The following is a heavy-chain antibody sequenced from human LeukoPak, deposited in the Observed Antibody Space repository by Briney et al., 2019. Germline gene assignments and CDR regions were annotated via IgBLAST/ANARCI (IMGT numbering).Heavy chain of an antibody. CDR3: ARDQGLTMVRGAPFDY. Sequence: TSETLSPTCTVSGGSISSSSYYWGWIRQPPGKGLEWIGSIYYSGSTYYNPSLKSRVTISVDTSKNQFSLKLSSVTAADTAVYYCARDQGLTMVRGAPFDYWGQGTLVTVSS. D-gene: IGHD3-10*01. CDR2: IYYSGST. V-gene: IGHV4-39*07. J-gene: IGHJ4*02. CDR1: GGSISSSSYY.